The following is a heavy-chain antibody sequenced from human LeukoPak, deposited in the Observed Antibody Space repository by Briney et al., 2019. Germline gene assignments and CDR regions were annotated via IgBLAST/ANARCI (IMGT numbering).Heavy chain of an antibody. V-gene: IGHV3-7*01. D-gene: IGHD2-2*01. CDR2: IKDDGSQK. CDR1: GFTLSSYW. Sequence: GGSLRLSCAASGFTLSSYWMAWVRQAPGKELEWVANIKDDGSQKYYVDSVKGRFTISRDNAKNSLYLQMNSLRAEDTAVYYCARYKLYHGAFDIWGQGTMVTVSS. J-gene: IGHJ3*02. CDR3: ARYKLYHGAFDI.